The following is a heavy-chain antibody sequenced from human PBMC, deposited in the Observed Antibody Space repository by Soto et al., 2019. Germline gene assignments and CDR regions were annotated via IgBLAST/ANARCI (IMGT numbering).Heavy chain of an antibody. CDR2: IYYSGST. Sequence: PSETLSLTCTVSGGSISSYYWSWIRQHPGKGLEWIGYIYYSGSTNYNPSLKSRVNISVDTSKNQFSLKLSSVTAADTAVYYCARLWEYQLQDRTYYYYYYMDVWGKGTTVTVSS. D-gene: IGHD2-2*01. V-gene: IGHV4-59*08. CDR3: ARLWEYQLQDRTYYYYYYMDV. J-gene: IGHJ6*03. CDR1: GGSISSYY.